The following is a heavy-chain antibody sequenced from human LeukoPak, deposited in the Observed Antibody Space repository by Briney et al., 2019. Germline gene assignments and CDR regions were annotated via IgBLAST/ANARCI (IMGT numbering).Heavy chain of an antibody. CDR2: ISAYNGNT. V-gene: IGHV1-18*01. CDR1: GYTFTSYG. J-gene: IGHJ6*02. Sequence: ASVKVSCKASGYTFTSYGISWVRQAPGQGLEWMGWISAYNGNTNYAQKLQGRVTMTTDTSTSTAYMELRSLRSDDTAVYYCARDGGIAAAGLLPYYYYGMDVWGQGTTVTVSS. CDR3: ARDGGIAAAGLLPYYYYGMDV. D-gene: IGHD6-13*01.